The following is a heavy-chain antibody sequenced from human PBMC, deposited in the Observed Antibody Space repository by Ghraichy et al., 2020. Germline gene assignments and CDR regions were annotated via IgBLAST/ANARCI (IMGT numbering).Heavy chain of an antibody. V-gene: IGHV1-18*01. D-gene: IGHD3-22*01. CDR3: ARDPLPYYYYTSGRFDD. CDR1: GAPFCNSV. Sequence: ASVKVSCKASGAPFCNSVTFRVRLSRLQGVERKGWISAYNGHTNFAQKFQGRVTMTTDTSTSTAYMELRSLRSDDTAVYYCARDPLPYYYYTSGRFDDWGQGTLVTFSS. J-gene: IGHJ4*02. CDR2: ISAYNGHT.